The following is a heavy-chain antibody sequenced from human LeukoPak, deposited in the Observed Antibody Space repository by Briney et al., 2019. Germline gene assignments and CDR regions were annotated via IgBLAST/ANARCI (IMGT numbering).Heavy chain of an antibody. Sequence: GASVKVSCKASGGTFSSYAISWVRQAPGQGLEWMGGIIPIFGTANYAQKFQGRVTITADESTSTAYMELSSLRSEDTAVYYCARVRERLGPVGPFDYWGQGTLVTVSS. J-gene: IGHJ4*02. V-gene: IGHV1-69*01. CDR1: GGTFSSYA. D-gene: IGHD1-1*01. CDR2: IIPIFGTA. CDR3: ARVRERLGPVGPFDY.